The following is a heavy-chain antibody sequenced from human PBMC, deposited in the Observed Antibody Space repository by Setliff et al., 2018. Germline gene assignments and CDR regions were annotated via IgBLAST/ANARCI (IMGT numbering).Heavy chain of an antibody. J-gene: IGHJ4*02. V-gene: IGHV3-33*03. Sequence: GGSLRLSCAASGFTFSSYAQHWVRQAPGKGPEWVAVIWFDGGNEFYADSVRGRFTISRDNSKNMLYLQMDSLRVEDTAVYYCAKDQGTGYCSGGSCYLFEHWGQGVQVTVSS. CDR3: AKDQGTGYCSGGSCYLFEH. D-gene: IGHD2-15*01. CDR2: IWFDGGNE. CDR1: GFTFSSYA.